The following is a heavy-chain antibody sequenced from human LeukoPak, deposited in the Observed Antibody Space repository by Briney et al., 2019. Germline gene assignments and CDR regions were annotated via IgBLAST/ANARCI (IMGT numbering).Heavy chain of an antibody. CDR2: MNPNSGNT. CDR3: ATLSYCSSTSCRPRGAFDI. J-gene: IGHJ3*02. CDR1: GYTFTSYD. V-gene: IGHV1-8*03. D-gene: IGHD2-2*01. Sequence: ASVKVSCKASGYTFTSYDINWVRQATGQGLEWMGWMNPNSGNTGYAQKFQGRVTITRNTSISTAYMELSSLRSEDTAVYYCATLSYCSSTSCRPRGAFDIWGQGTMVTVSS.